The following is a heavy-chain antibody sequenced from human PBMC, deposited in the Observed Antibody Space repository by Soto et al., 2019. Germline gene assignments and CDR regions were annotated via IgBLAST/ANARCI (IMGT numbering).Heavy chain of an antibody. CDR1: GYTFTSYG. CDR2: ISSYNGNT. D-gene: IGHD2-21*01. J-gene: IGHJ3*02. V-gene: IGHV1-18*01. CDR3: ARYGELDDAFDI. Sequence: ASVKVSCKASGYTFTSYGFSWVRQAPGQGLESMGWISSYNGNTNYAQKLQGRVTMTTDTFTSTAYMELRSLRSDDTAVYYCARYGELDDAFDIWGQGTMVTVS.